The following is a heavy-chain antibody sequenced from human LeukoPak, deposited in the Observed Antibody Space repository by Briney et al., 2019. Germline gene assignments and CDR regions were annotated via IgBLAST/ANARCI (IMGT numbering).Heavy chain of an antibody. CDR2: ISGNGGST. J-gene: IGHJ4*02. D-gene: IGHD6-13*01. CDR1: GFSFTDYP. Sequence: GGSLRLSCATSGFSFTDYPMNWVRQAPGKGLEWVSTISGNGGSTYYADSVKGRVTVSRDKSKNTLYLQMNSLRAEDTAVYYCAKYRSSWSFDYWGQGTLVTVSS. CDR3: AKYRSSWSFDY. V-gene: IGHV3-23*01.